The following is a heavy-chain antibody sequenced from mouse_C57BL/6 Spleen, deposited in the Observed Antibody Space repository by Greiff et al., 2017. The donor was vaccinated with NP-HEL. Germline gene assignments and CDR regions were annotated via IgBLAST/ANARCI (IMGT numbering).Heavy chain of an antibody. CDR1: GFTFSSYA. D-gene: IGHD1-1*01. CDR3: ARGGSSLDY. V-gene: IGHV5-4*03. CDR2: ISDGGSYT. J-gene: IGHJ2*01. Sequence: EVKLMESGGGLVKPGGSLKLSCAASGFTFSSYAMSWVRQTPEKRLEWVATISDGGSYTYYPDNVKGRFTISRDNAKNNLYLQMSHLKSEDTAMYYCARGGSSLDYWGQGTTLTVSS.